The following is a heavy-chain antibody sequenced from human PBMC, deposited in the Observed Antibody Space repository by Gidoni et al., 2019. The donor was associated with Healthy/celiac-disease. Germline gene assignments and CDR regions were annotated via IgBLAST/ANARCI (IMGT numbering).Heavy chain of an antibody. J-gene: IGHJ4*02. CDR2: INHSGST. V-gene: IGHV4-34*01. CDR1: GGSFSGYY. Sequence: QVQLQQWGAALLKPSETLSLTCAVSGGSFSGYYWSWIRQPPGKGLEWIGEINHSGSTNYNPSLKSRVTISVDTSKNQFSLKLSSVTAADTAVYYCARGHIAAAGTLDYWGQGTLVTVSS. D-gene: IGHD6-13*01. CDR3: ARGHIAAAGTLDY.